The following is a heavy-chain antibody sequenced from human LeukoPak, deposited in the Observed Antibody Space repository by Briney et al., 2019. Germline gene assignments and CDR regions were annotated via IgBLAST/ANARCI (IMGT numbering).Heavy chain of an antibody. CDR1: GFTFSSYG. J-gene: IGHJ4*02. V-gene: IGHV3-33*06. CDR3: AKETWLKEYYFDY. Sequence: GGSLRLSCAASGFTFSSYGMHWVRQAPGKGLEWVAVIWYDGSNKYYADSVKGRFTISRDNSKNTLYLQMNSLRAEDTAVYYCAKETWLKEYYFDYWGQGTLVTVSS. CDR2: IWYDGSNK. D-gene: IGHD2/OR15-2a*01.